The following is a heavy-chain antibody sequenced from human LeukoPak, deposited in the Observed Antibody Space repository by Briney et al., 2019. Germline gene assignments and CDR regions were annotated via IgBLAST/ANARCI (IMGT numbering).Heavy chain of an antibody. D-gene: IGHD3-10*01. J-gene: IGHJ5*02. V-gene: IGHV2-5*01. CDR1: GFSLSTSGVG. CDR3: AHRLAWVVRGVQKKDLNWFDP. Sequence: AGPTLVKPTQTLTLTCTFSGFSLSTSGVGVGWIRQPPGKALEWLALISWNDDKRDSPSLKSRLTITKDTSKNQVVLTMTNMDPVDTATYYCAHRLAWVVRGVQKKDLNWFDPWGQGTLVTVSS. CDR2: ISWNDDK.